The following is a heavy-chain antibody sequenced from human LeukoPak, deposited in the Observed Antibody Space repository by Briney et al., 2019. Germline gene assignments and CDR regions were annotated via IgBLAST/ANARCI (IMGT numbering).Heavy chain of an antibody. V-gene: IGHV1-46*03. J-gene: IGHJ5*02. CDR3: ARGPEFWSGYSYSNWFDP. CDR1: GYSITSYY. CDR2: INTSGGST. D-gene: IGHD3-3*01. Sequence: ASVKVSCKASGYSITSYYMHWVRQAPRQGLEWMGIINTSGGSTSYAQKFQGRVTMTSDTSTSTVYTELSSLRSGDTAVYYCARGPEFWSGYSYSNWFDPWGQGTLVTVSS.